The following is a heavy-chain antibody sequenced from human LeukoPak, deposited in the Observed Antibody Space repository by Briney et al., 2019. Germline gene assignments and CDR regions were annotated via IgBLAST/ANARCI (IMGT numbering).Heavy chain of an antibody. Sequence: SETLSLTCTVSGGSISSYYWSWIRQPPGKGLEWMGYIYYSGSTNYNPSLKSRVTISVDTSKNQFSLKMSSVTAADAAVYYCARVGVGLDMVRGVINPYYFDYWGQGTLVTVSS. CDR1: GGSISSYY. D-gene: IGHD3-10*01. CDR3: ARVGVGLDMVRGVINPYYFDY. V-gene: IGHV4-59*01. J-gene: IGHJ4*02. CDR2: IYYSGST.